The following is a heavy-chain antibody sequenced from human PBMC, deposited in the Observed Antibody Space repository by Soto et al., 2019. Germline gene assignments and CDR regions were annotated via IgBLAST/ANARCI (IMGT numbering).Heavy chain of an antibody. V-gene: IGHV3-23*01. CDR1: GFTFSSYA. CDR2: ISGGGGTA. J-gene: IGHJ4*02. CDR3: AKAIRALWFGESSYYFDY. Sequence: EVQLLESGGGLVQPGGSLRLSCVASGFTFSSYAMSWVRQAPGKGLEWVSTISGGGGTAYYADSVKGRFTISRDNSKNTLYLQMNRLRDEDTAVYYCAKAIRALWFGESSYYFDYWGQGTLVTVSS. D-gene: IGHD3-10*01.